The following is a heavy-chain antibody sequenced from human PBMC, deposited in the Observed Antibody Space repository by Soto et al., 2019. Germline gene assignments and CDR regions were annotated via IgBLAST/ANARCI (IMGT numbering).Heavy chain of an antibody. D-gene: IGHD6-13*01. V-gene: IGHV7-4-1*01. CDR1: GYTFTSYA. CDR3: ARIPPVYGTYSSSPYYYGMDV. CDR2: INTNTGNP. Sequence: GASVKVSCKASGYTFTSYAMNWVRQAPGQGLEWMGWINTNTGNPTYAQGFTGRFVFSLDTSVSTAYLQICSLKAEDTAVYYCARIPPVYGTYSSSPYYYGMDVWGQGTTVTVSS. J-gene: IGHJ6*02.